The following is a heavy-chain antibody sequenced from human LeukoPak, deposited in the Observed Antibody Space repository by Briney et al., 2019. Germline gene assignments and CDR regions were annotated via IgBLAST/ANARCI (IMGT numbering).Heavy chain of an antibody. CDR1: GFTFSSYN. D-gene: IGHD3-10*01. CDR2: ITSNSGYI. Sequence: PGGAPRLFCAAPGFTFSSYNKNWGRQAPGKGLGWVSSITSNSGYIYYADSVKGRFTISRDNAENSLYLQMNSLRAEDTAVYYCARAAGGSGTYATSHFDYWGQGTLVTVSS. V-gene: IGHV3-21*03. CDR3: ARAAGGSGTYATSHFDY. J-gene: IGHJ4*02.